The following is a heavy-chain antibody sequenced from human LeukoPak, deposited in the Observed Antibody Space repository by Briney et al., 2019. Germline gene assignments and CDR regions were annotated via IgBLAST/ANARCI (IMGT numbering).Heavy chain of an antibody. J-gene: IGHJ6*03. CDR3: AKDHSYYYGSGSYWDYYYYYMDV. CDR2: ISGSGGST. V-gene: IGHV3-23*01. D-gene: IGHD3-10*01. CDR1: GFTFSSYA. Sequence: GGSLRLSCAASGFTFSSYAMSWVRQAPGKGLDWVSAISGSGGSTYYADSVKGRFTIHRDNSKNTLYLQMNSLRAEDTAVYYCAKDHSYYYGSGSYWDYYYYYMDVWGKGTTVTVSS.